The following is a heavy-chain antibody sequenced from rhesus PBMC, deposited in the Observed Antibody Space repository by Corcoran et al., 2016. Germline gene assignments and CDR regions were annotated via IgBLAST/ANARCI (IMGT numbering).Heavy chain of an antibody. CDR2: INTGGGST. V-gene: IGHV3-8*01. J-gene: IGHJ4*01. D-gene: IGHD1-20*01. CDR3: AKDVYSWNNGPLY. CDR1: GFTLRRYY. Sequence: EVQLVESGGGLVQPGGSLSLSCTGSGFTLRRYYMYLVRQAPVKGLEWVSAINTGGGSTWYTDSVKGRFTISKENAKNTLYLQMDSLRAEDTAVYYCAKDVYSWNNGPLYWGQGVLVTVSS.